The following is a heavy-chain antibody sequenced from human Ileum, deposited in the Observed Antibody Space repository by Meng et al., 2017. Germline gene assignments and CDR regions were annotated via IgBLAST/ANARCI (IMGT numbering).Heavy chain of an antibody. CDR1: GFIFRNFW. J-gene: IGHJ4*02. Sequence: GGSLRLSCAASGFIFRNFWMHWVRQVPGKGPVWVSRINSDETSTNYADSVRGRFTIFRDNAKNTLYLQMTSLRADDSAIYYCARRAESGGYFDSWGQGTLVTVSS. V-gene: IGHV3-74*01. CDR3: ARRAESGGYFDS. CDR2: INSDETST. D-gene: IGHD2-8*02.